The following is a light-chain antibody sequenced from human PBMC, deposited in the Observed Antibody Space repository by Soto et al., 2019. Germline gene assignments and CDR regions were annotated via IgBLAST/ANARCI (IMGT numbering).Light chain of an antibody. CDR2: DVS. V-gene: IGLV2-14*01. CDR1: SSDVGGYNY. CDR3: SSYTSSSTVV. J-gene: IGLJ2*01. Sequence: ALTQPASVSGSPGQSITISCTGTSSDVGGYNYVSWYQQHPGKAPKLMIYDVSNRPSGVSNRFSGSKSGNTASLTISGLQAEDEADYYCSSYTSSSTVVFGGGTKVTVL.